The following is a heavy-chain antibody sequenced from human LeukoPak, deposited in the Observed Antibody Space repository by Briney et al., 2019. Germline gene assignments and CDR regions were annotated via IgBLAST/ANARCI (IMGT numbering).Heavy chain of an antibody. CDR3: ARDDYDSSGYYPIAEYDY. J-gene: IGHJ4*02. CDR2: INPKSGGT. D-gene: IGHD3-22*01. CDR1: GYTFTGYY. Sequence: ASVKVSCKASGYTFTGYYMHWVRQAPGQGLEWMGLINPKSGGTNYAQKFQGRVTMTRDTSISTAYMELSRLRSDDTAVYYCARDDYDSSGYYPIAEYDYWGQGTLVTVSS. V-gene: IGHV1-2*02.